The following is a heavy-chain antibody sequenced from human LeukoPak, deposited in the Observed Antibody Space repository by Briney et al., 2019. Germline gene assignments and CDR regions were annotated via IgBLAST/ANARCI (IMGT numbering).Heavy chain of an antibody. CDR2: ISYDVGKK. V-gene: IGHV3-30*18. Sequence: GRSLRLSCAASGFTFSSYGMHWVRQAPGKGLEWVAVISYDVGKKYYADSVKGRFTISRDNSKNTLYLQMNSLRAKDTAVYYCAKDDYYDTSGYRDWGQGTLVTVSS. CDR3: AKDDYYDTSGYRD. D-gene: IGHD3-22*01. J-gene: IGHJ4*02. CDR1: GFTFSSYG.